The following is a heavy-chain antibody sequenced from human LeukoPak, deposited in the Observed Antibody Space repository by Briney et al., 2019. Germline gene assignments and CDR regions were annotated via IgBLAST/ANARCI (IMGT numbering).Heavy chain of an antibody. CDR2: VSGGGAHI. J-gene: IGHJ4*02. V-gene: IGHV3-21*01. CDR3: ARRFPYFDY. CDR1: GFTFSRYS. Sequence: GGSLRLSCAASGFTFSRYSMNWVRQAPGKGLEWVSSVSGGGAHIYYADSVKGRFTVSRDNAKNSLYLQMNSLRPEDTAVYYCARRFPYFDYWGQGILVTVSS.